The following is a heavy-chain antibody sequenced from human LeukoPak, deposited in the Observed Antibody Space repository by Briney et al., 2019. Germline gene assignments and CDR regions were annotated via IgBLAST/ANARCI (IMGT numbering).Heavy chain of an antibody. CDR3: AKERGSSDAFDI. CDR1: GFTFSSYG. Sequence: SGRSLRLSCAASGFTFSSYGMHWDRQAPGKGLEWVAVISYDGSNKYYADSVKGRFTISRDNSKNTLYLQMNSLRAEDTAVYYCAKERGSSDAFDIWGQGTMVTVSS. J-gene: IGHJ3*02. V-gene: IGHV3-30*18. CDR2: ISYDGSNK. D-gene: IGHD3-10*01.